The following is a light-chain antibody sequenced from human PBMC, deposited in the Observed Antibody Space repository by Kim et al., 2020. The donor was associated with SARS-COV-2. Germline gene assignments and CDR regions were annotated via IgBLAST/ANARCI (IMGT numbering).Light chain of an antibody. V-gene: IGLV3-19*01. CDR2: GIN. J-gene: IGLJ1*01. CDR1: SLRSYY. Sequence: SSELTQDPAVSVALGQTVRSTCQGDSLRSYYANWYQQKPGQAPVVVIYGINKRPSGIPDRFSGSSSGSTASLTITATQAEDEADYYCNSRDDGFGTGTKVTVL. CDR3: NSRDDG.